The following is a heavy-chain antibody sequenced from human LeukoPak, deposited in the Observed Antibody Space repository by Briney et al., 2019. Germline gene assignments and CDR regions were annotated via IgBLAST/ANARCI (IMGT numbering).Heavy chain of an antibody. D-gene: IGHD5-24*01. CDR3: ARDGGWLQHFDY. CDR1: GFTFSSYA. V-gene: IGHV3-30-3*01. Sequence: GRSLRLSCVASGFTFSSYAMHWVRQAPGKGLEWVAVISYDGSNKYYADSVKGRFTISRDNSKNTLYLQMNSLRAEDTAVYYCARDGGWLQHFDYWGQGTLVTVSS. J-gene: IGHJ4*02. CDR2: ISYDGSNK.